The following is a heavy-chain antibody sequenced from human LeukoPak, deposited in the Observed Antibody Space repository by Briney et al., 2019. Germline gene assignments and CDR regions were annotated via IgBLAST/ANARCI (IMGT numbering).Heavy chain of an antibody. CDR3: GRAVTVVIRGGLVFDY. J-gene: IGHJ4*02. D-gene: IGHD2-21*01. CDR1: GFTFSSYS. V-gene: IGHV3-48*02. CDR2: ISSSSNTI. Sequence: PGGSLRLSCAASGFTFSSYSMNWVRQAPGKGLEWVSYISSSSNTIYYADSVKGRFTISRDNAKNSLCLQMNSLRDEDTSVYYCGRAVTVVIRGGLVFDYWGQGTLVTVSS.